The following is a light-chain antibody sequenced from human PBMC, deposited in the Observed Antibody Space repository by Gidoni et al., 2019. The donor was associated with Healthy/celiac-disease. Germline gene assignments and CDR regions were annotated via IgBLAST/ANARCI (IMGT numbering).Light chain of an antibody. CDR2: GAS. CDR3: QQYNNWPPLT. CDR1: QSVSNN. Sequence: EIVMTQSPATLSVSPGERATLSCRASQSVSNNLAWYQQKPGQAPRLLIYGASTRATVIPARFSGSGSGTEFTLTISSLQSEYFAVYYCQQYNNWPPLTFGGGTKLEIK. V-gene: IGKV3-15*01. J-gene: IGKJ4*01.